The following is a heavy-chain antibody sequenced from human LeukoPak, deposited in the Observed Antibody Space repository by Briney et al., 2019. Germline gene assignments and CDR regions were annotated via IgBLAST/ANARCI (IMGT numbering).Heavy chain of an antibody. CDR3: ARDPSSYNYYYYGMDV. CDR2: IYYSGST. Sequence: PSESLSLTCTVSGGSISSYYWNWIRQPPYKGLEWSGYIYYSGSTNYNPSLKSRVTISVDTSKNQFSLKLSSVTAADTAVYYCARDPSSYNYYYYGMDVWGQGTTVTVSS. CDR1: GGSISSYY. V-gene: IGHV4-59*01. D-gene: IGHD2-2*02. J-gene: IGHJ6*02.